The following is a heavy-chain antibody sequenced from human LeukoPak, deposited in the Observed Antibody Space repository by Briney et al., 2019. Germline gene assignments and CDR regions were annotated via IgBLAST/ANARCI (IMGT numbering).Heavy chain of an antibody. V-gene: IGHV4-59*08. D-gene: IGHD1-14*01. Sequence: SETLSLTCIVSGGSISSYYWSWIRQPPGKGLEWIGYIYYSGSTNYNPSLKSRVTISVDTSKNQFSLKLSSVTAADTAVYYCARNLGFRSYFQHWGQGTLVTVSS. CDR3: ARNLGFRSYFQH. CDR2: IYYSGST. CDR1: GGSISSYY. J-gene: IGHJ1*01.